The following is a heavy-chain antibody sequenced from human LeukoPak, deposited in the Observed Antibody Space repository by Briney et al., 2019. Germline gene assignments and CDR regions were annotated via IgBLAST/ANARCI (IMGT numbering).Heavy chain of an antibody. CDR1: GFTFTGFH. D-gene: IGHD5-12*01. Sequence: ASVKVSCKASGFTFTGFHMHWVRQAPGQGLEWLGWINPNSGATNYAQRFQGRVTMTRDTSINTAYMELSGLRSDDTAVYYCARGAFSGYANAKYDTWGQGTLVTVSS. CDR3: ARGAFSGYANAKYDT. J-gene: IGHJ5*02. V-gene: IGHV1-2*02. CDR2: INPNSGAT.